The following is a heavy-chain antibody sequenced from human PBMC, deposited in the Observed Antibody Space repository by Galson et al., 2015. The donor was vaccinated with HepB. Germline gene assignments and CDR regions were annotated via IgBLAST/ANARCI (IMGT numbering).Heavy chain of an antibody. CDR1: GFTFSSYT. D-gene: IGHD2-2*01. Sequence: SLRLSCAASGFTFSSYTMSWVRQAPGKGLEWVSAISGSGGSTYYADSVKGRFTISRDNSKNTLYLQMNSLRAEDTAVYYCAKVGCSSTSCYALQGGDYFDYWGQGTLVTVSS. CDR3: AKVGCSSTSCYALQGGDYFDY. V-gene: IGHV3-23*01. J-gene: IGHJ4*02. CDR2: ISGSGGST.